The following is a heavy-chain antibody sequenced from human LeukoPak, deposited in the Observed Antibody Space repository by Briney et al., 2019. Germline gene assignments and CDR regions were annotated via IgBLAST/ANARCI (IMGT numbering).Heavy chain of an antibody. CDR2: ICGSGGRT. J-gene: IGHJ4*02. CDR1: GFTLSSYA. Sequence: PGGSLRLSCAPSGFTLSSYAMSWVRQAPAAGLEGVSAICGSGGRTYYADSLKGRYTISRDNSKNTLYLHKKTLRAEDTGVYFFSKGPGYSYGFDYWGQGTLVTVSS. D-gene: IGHD5-18*01. CDR3: SKGPGYSYGFDY. V-gene: IGHV3-23*01.